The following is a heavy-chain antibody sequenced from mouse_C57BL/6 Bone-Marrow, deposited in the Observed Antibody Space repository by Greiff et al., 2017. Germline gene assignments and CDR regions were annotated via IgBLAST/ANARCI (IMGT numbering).Heavy chain of an antibody. CDR3: TTRYYGSSYYWYFDV. V-gene: IGHV14-4*01. J-gene: IGHJ1*03. CDR2: IDPENGDT. D-gene: IGHD1-1*01. Sequence: VQLQQSGAELVRPGASVKLSCTASGFNIKDDYMHWVKQRPEQGLEWIGWIDPENGDTEYASKFQGKATITADTSSNTAYLQLSSLTSEDTAVYYGTTRYYGSSYYWYFDVWGTGTTVTVSS. CDR1: GFNIKDDY.